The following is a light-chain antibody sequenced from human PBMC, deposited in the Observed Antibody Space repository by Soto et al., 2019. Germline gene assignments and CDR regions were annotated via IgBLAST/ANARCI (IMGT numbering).Light chain of an antibody. CDR2: AAS. CDR1: QGISSY. V-gene: IGKV1-8*01. Sequence: AIRMTQSPSSLSASTGDRVTITCRASQGISSYLAWYQQKPGKAPKLLIYAASTLQSGVPSRFSGSGSGTDFTLTISCLQSEDFAIYYCQQYYSYPRTFGPGTKVDIK. J-gene: IGKJ3*01. CDR3: QQYYSYPRT.